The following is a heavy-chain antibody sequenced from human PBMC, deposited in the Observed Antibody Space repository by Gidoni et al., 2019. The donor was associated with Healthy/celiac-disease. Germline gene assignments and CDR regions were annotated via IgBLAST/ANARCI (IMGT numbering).Heavy chain of an antibody. CDR2: IYYSGST. J-gene: IGHJ6*02. Sequence: QLQLQESGPGLVKPSETLSLTCTVPGGSIRSSSYYWGWIRQPPGKGLEWIGSIYYSGSTYYNPSLKSRVTISVDTSKNQFSLKLSSVTAADTAVYYCARGWLAPYYYYGMDVWGQGTTVTVSS. CDR1: GGSIRSSSYY. V-gene: IGHV4-39*01. D-gene: IGHD6-19*01. CDR3: ARGWLAPYYYYGMDV.